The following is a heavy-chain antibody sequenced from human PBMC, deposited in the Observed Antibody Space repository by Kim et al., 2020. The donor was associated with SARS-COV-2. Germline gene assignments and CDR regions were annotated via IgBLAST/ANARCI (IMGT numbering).Heavy chain of an antibody. CDR2: INTNTGNP. J-gene: IGHJ4*02. D-gene: IGHD4-17*01. Sequence: ASVKVSCKASGYTFTSYAMNWVRQAPGQGLEWMGWINTNTGNPTYAQGFPGRFVFSLDTSVSTAYLQISSLKAEDTAVYYCARHYDYGDYGRGFFVYWGQGTLVTVSS. CDR1: GYTFTSYA. V-gene: IGHV7-4-1*02. CDR3: ARHYDYGDYGRGFFVY.